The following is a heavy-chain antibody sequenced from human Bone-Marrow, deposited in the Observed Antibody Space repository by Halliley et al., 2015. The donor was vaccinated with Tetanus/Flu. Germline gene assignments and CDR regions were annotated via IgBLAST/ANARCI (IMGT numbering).Heavy chain of an antibody. D-gene: IGHD6-13*01. J-gene: IGHJ6*02. V-gene: IGHV4-59*01. CDR2: ILYSGTT. CDR3: ARDRSWSVVPNGMDV. Sequence: GYILYSGTTHYNPPRKSRVTISVDTSKNQFSLKWSSVTAADTAVYYCARDRSWSVVPNGMDVWGQGTTVTVSS.